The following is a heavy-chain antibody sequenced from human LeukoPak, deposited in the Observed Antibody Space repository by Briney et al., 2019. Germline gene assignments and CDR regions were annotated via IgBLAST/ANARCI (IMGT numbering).Heavy chain of an antibody. V-gene: IGHV1-2*04. D-gene: IGHD6-13*01. CDR1: GYTFTGYY. CDR3: ARDRDSSSWYDY. J-gene: IGHJ4*02. Sequence: ASVKGSCKASGYTFTGYYMHWVRQAPGQGLEWMGWINPNSGGTNYAQKFQGWVTMTRDTSISTAYMELSRLRSDDTAVYYCARDRDSSSWYDYWGQGTLVTVSS. CDR2: INPNSGGT.